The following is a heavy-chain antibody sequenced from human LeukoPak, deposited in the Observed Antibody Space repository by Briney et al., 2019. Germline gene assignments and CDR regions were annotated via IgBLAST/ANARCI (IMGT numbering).Heavy chain of an antibody. Sequence: TSETLSLTCTVSGGSISSGSYYWGWIRQPPGKGLEWIGSIYYSESTYYNPSLKSRVTISVDTSKNQFSLKLSSVTAADTAVYYCARHVTIFGVALHSNPLENWFDPWGQGTLVTVSS. V-gene: IGHV4-39*01. D-gene: IGHD3-3*01. CDR2: IYYSEST. CDR1: GGSISSGSYY. J-gene: IGHJ5*02. CDR3: ARHVTIFGVALHSNPLENWFDP.